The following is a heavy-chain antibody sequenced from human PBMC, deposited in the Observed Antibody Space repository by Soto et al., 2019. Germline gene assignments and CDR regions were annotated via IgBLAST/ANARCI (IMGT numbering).Heavy chain of an antibody. CDR2: IYHSGST. CDR3: ARSYKVTVFDD. D-gene: IGHD2-21*02. J-gene: IGHJ4*02. Sequence: QVQLQESGPGLVKPSGTLSLTCAVSGGSISSNNWWSWVRQPPGKGREWIGEIYHSGSTNYNPSLEXXVTISVDKPKNQFSLKLSSVTAADTAVYYCARSYKVTVFDDWGQGTLVTVSS. V-gene: IGHV4-4*02. CDR1: GGSISSNNW.